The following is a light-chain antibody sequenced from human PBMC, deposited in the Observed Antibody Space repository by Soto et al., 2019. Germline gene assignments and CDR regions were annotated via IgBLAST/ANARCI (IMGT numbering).Light chain of an antibody. CDR2: SNN. V-gene: IGLV1-47*02. CDR1: SSNIVSNY. CDR3: AAWDDSLSGRV. Sequence: QSVLTQPPSASGTPGQRLTISCSGSSSNIVSNYVYWYQQLPGTAPKLLIYSNNQRPSGVPDRFSGSKSGTSASLAISGLRSEDEADYYCAAWDDSLSGRVFGGGTKLTVL. J-gene: IGLJ3*02.